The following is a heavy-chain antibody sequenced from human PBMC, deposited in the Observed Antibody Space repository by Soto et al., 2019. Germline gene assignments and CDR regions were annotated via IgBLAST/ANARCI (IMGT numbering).Heavy chain of an antibody. CDR1: GQSFSGHS. CDR2: INESGST. Sequence: QVQLQQWGAGLVKPSETLSLSCAVYGQSFSGHSWAWIRQPPGKGLEWIGEINESGSTYYNPSLKSRVTISTDTSKNQFYLKLSSVSAADTAAYFCARGSGIVALPGELEDVNYDYWGQGTLVNVSS. V-gene: IGHV4-34*01. CDR3: ARGSGIVALPGELEDVNYDY. D-gene: IGHD1-1*01. J-gene: IGHJ4*02.